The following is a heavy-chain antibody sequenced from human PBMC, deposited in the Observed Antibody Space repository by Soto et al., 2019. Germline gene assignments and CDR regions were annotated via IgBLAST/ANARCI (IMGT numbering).Heavy chain of an antibody. CDR2: ISYDGSNK. CDR3: AKDLFIVGATMAWDAFDI. J-gene: IGHJ3*02. CDR1: GFTFSSYG. D-gene: IGHD1-26*01. V-gene: IGHV3-30*18. Sequence: GGSLRLSCAASGFTFSSYGMHWVRQAPGKGLEWVAVISYDGSNKYYADSVKGRFTISRDNSKNTLYLQMNSLRAEDTAVYYCAKDLFIVGATMAWDAFDIWGQGTMVTVSS.